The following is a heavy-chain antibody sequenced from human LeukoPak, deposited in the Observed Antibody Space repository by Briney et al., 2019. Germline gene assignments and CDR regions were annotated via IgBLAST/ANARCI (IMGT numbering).Heavy chain of an antibody. CDR3: ARDSSGYLFDY. CDR1: GFTFSSYS. D-gene: IGHD3-22*01. Sequence: GSLRLSCAASGFTFSSYSMNWVRQAPGKGLEWVSYISSSSSTIYYADSVKGRFTISRDNAKNSLYLQMNSLRAEDTAVYYCARDSSGYLFDYWGQGTLVTVSS. V-gene: IGHV3-48*01. CDR2: ISSSSSTI. J-gene: IGHJ4*02.